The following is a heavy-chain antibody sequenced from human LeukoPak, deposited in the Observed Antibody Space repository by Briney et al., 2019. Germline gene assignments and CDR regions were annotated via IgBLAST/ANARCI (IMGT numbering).Heavy chain of an antibody. D-gene: IGHD3-22*01. CDR1: VGSISSSSYY. CDR3: AREPGFDSSGYLNWFDP. CDR2: ISYSGST. V-gene: IGHV4-61*01. J-gene: IGHJ5*02. Sequence: PSETLSLTCTVSVGSISSSSYYWGWIRQPPRKGLEWIACISYSGSTKYNPSLKSRVTISVDTSKNQLSLKLSSVTAADTAVYYCAREPGFDSSGYLNWFDPWGQGTLVTVSS.